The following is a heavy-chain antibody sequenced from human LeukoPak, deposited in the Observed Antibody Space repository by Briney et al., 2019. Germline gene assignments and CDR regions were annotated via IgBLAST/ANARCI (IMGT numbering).Heavy chain of an antibody. D-gene: IGHD3-16*01. CDR1: GFTFSSYS. CDR3: ARDGAPDAFDI. J-gene: IGHJ3*02. Sequence: GGSLRLSCAASGFTFSSYSMNWVRQAPGKGLEWVSYISSSSSTIYYADSVKGRFTISRDNAKNSLYLQMNGLRAEDTAVYYCARDGAPDAFDIWGQGTMVTVSS. V-gene: IGHV3-48*01. CDR2: ISSSSSTI.